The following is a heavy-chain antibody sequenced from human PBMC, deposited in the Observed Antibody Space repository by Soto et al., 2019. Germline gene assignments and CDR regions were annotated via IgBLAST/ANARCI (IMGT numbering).Heavy chain of an antibody. Sequence: ASVKVSCKASGYTFTAYYMHWVRQAPGHVLGWMGWINPKSGGANYAHKFQGRVIMTRDTSITTDYLELNSLTSEDTAVYYCARGGSSGWPYYYGMDFWG. CDR1: GYTFTAYY. J-gene: IGHJ6*04. V-gene: IGHV1-2*02. D-gene: IGHD6-19*01. CDR2: INPKSGGA. CDR3: ARGGSSGWPYYYGMDF.